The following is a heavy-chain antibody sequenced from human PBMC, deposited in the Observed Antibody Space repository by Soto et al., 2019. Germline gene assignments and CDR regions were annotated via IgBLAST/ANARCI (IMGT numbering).Heavy chain of an antibody. D-gene: IGHD2-15*01. CDR2: INPSGGST. V-gene: IGHV1-46*01. CDR1: GYTFTSYY. J-gene: IGHJ5*02. Sequence: QVQLVQSGAEVKKPGASVKVSCKASGYTFTSYYMHWVRQAPGQGLEWMGIINPSGGSTSYAQKFQGRVTMTRDTSTSTVYMELSSLRSEDTAVYYCARGGGDDIVVVVALRMFNWFDPWGQGTLVTVSS. CDR3: ARGGGDDIVVVVALRMFNWFDP.